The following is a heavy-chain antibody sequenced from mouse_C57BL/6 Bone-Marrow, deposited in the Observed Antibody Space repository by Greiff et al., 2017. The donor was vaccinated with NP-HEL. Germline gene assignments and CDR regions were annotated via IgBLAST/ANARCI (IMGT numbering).Heavy chain of an antibody. CDR3: AREGGLRRRTYAMDY. CDR2: INYDGSST. V-gene: IGHV5-16*01. CDR1: GFTFSDYS. Sequence: DVQLVESEGGLVQPGSSMKLSCTASGFTFSDYSMAWVRQVPEKGLEWVANINYDGSSTYYLDSLKSRFIISRDNAKNILYLQMSSLKSEDTATYYCAREGGLRRRTYAMDYWGQGTSVTVSS. J-gene: IGHJ4*01. D-gene: IGHD2-4*01.